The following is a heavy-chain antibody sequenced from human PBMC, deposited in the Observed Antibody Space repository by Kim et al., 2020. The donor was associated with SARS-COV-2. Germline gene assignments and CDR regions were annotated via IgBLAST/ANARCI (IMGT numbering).Heavy chain of an antibody. CDR2: INPSGGST. CDR3: ARDPTRWLPSDY. D-gene: IGHD5-18*01. CDR1: GYTFTSYY. Sequence: ASVRVSCKASGYTFTSYYMHWVRQAPGQGLEWMGIINPSGGSTSYAQKFQGRVTMTRDTSTSTVYMELSSLRSEDTAVYYCARDPTRWLPSDYWGQGTLVTVSS. J-gene: IGHJ4*02. V-gene: IGHV1-46*01.